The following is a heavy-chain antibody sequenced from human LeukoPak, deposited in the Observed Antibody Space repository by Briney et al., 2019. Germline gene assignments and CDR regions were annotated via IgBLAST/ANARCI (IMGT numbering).Heavy chain of an antibody. D-gene: IGHD2-2*01. CDR1: GGTFSSYA. J-gene: IGHJ6*03. V-gene: IGHV1-69*13. Sequence: SVKVSCKASGGTFSSYAISWVRLAPGQGLEWMGGIIPIFGTANYAQKFQGRVTITADESTSTAYMELSSLRSEDTAVYYCARGNIVVVPAAKDYYYMDVWGKGTTVTVSS. CDR3: ARGNIVVVPAAKDYYYMDV. CDR2: IIPIFGTA.